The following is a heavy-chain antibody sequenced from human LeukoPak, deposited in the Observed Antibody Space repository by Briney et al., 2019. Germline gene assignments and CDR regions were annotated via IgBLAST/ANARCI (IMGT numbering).Heavy chain of an antibody. D-gene: IGHD2-2*01. Sequence: SETLSLTCTVSGGSIGSHYWSWVRQPPGKGLEWIGFIYYSGGTNYNPSLKSRVTISVETSKNQFSLRLNSVTAADTAVYYCAREGVGDQLLDYWGQGTLVTVSS. CDR2: IYYSGGT. CDR3: AREGVGDQLLDY. CDR1: GGSIGSHY. J-gene: IGHJ4*02. V-gene: IGHV4-59*11.